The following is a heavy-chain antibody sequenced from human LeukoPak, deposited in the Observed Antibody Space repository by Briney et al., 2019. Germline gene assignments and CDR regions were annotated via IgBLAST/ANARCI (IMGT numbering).Heavy chain of an antibody. D-gene: IGHD3-22*01. J-gene: IGHJ3*02. CDR3: ARDGLESSGPVAFDI. CDR2: IHIDGET. CDR1: EFTVSTNY. V-gene: IGHV3-66*01. Sequence: AGGSLRLPCVASEFTVSTNYMSWVRQAPGKGLQWVSIIHIDGETHYADSVKGRFTTSRDNSKNTVYLQMNSLRSEDTAVYYCARDGLESSGPVAFDIWGQGTMVTVAS.